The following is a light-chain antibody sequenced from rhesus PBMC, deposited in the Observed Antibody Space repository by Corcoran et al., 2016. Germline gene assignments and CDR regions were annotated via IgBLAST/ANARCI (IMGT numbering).Light chain of an antibody. Sequence: DIQMTQSPSSLSASVGDRVTITCRASQGISDYLSWYQQKPGKAPKRLIYAASSLESGVPSRFSGIGSGTDFTLTISSLQPEDFAAYYCLQGYSTPFTFGPGTTLDIK. V-gene: IGKV1-36*02. CDR1: QGISDY. CDR3: LQGYSTPFT. CDR2: AAS. J-gene: IGKJ3*01.